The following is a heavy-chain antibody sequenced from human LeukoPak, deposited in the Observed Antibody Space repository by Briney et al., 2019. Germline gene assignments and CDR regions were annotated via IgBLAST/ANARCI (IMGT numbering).Heavy chain of an antibody. Sequence: GGSLRLSCAASRFTLSSYGIHWVRQAPGKGLQWVAAISDDGGNKYYSDSMKGRFTISRDNSQNLVYLQMNSLRTEDTAVYYCARGVVGGYDFWSGYQNNWFDPWGQGTLVTVSS. J-gene: IGHJ5*02. CDR1: RFTLSSYG. D-gene: IGHD3-3*01. CDR3: ARGVVGGYDFWSGYQNNWFDP. V-gene: IGHV3-30*03. CDR2: ISDDGGNK.